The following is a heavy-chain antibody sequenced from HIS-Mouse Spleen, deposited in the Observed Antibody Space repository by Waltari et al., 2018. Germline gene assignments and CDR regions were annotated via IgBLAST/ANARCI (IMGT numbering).Heavy chain of an antibody. CDR2: ISYSGST. J-gene: IGHJ4*02. V-gene: IGHV4-31*03. D-gene: IGHD4-17*01. CDR3: ARDGNDYGHRVLDY. Sequence: QVQLQESGPGLVKPSQTLSLTCTVSGGSISSGGYYWSWIRQHPGKGLGWIGYISYSGSTYYNPSLKSRVTISVDTAKNQFSLKLSSVTAADTAVYYCARDGNDYGHRVLDYWGQGTLVTVSS. CDR1: GGSISSGGYY.